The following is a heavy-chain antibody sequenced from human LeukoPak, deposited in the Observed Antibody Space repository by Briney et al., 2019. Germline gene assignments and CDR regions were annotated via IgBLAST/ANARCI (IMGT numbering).Heavy chain of an antibody. Sequence: SETLSLTCTVSGGSISSSSYYWGWIRQPPGKGLEWIGSIYYSGSTYYNPSLKSRVTISVDTSKNQFSLKLSSVTAADTAVYYCARERTTYYYDSSGYPGGNWFDPWGQGTLVTVSS. CDR2: IYYSGST. CDR3: ARERTTYYYDSSGYPGGNWFDP. J-gene: IGHJ5*02. D-gene: IGHD3-22*01. V-gene: IGHV4-39*07. CDR1: GGSISSSSYY.